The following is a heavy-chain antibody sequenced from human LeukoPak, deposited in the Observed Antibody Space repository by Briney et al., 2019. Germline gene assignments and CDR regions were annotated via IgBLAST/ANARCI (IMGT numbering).Heavy chain of an antibody. D-gene: IGHD6-19*01. CDR3: AKDQHSSGWSPYPDY. Sequence: GGSLRLSCAASGFTFSSYGIHWVRQAPGKGLEWVAVIWYDGSNKYYADSVKGRFTISRDNSKNTLYLQMNSLRAEDTAVYYCAKDQHSSGWSPYPDYWGQGTLVTVSS. CDR1: GFTFSSYG. V-gene: IGHV3-33*06. CDR2: IWYDGSNK. J-gene: IGHJ4*02.